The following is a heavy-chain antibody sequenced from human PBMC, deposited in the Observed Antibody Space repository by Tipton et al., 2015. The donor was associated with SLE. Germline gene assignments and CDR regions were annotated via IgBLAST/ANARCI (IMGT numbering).Heavy chain of an antibody. J-gene: IGHJ2*01. V-gene: IGHV4-4*02. Sequence: GLVKPSGTLSLTCAVSGGSISSSNWWSWVRQPPGKGLEWIGEIYHSGSTYYNPSLKSRVTISVDTSKNQFSLKLSSVTAADTAVYYCARFFSYSYSTWYFDLWGRGTLVTVSS. CDR2: IYHSGST. D-gene: IGHD3-16*02. CDR1: GGSISSSNW. CDR3: ARFFSYSYSTWYFDL.